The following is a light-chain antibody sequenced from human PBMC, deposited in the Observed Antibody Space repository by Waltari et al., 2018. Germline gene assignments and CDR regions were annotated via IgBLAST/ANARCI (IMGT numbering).Light chain of an antibody. Sequence: EIVLTQSPATLSLSPGERATLSCRASQSVSRALACNQQTPGQAPRLLIYAASTRATGVPDRFSGSGSGTDFSLTISRLDPEDFAVYYCQHYVNLPVTFGQGTKVEI. V-gene: IGKV3-20*01. CDR3: QHYVNLPVT. CDR2: AAS. CDR1: QSVSRA. J-gene: IGKJ1*01.